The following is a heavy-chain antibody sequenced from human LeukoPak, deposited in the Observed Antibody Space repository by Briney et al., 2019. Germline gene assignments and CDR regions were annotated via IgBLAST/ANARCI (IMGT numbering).Heavy chain of an antibody. J-gene: IGHJ3*02. V-gene: IGHV1-69*01. D-gene: IGHD2-2*01. Sequence: GGSLRLSCAASGFTFTTFWMSWVRQAPGKGLEWVGGIIPIFGTANYAQKFQGRVTITADESTSTAYMELSSLRSEDTAVYYCARRRYCSSTSCLRGRAFDIWGQGTMVTVSS. CDR2: IIPIFGTA. CDR3: ARRRYCSSTSCLRGRAFDI. CDR1: GFTFTTFW.